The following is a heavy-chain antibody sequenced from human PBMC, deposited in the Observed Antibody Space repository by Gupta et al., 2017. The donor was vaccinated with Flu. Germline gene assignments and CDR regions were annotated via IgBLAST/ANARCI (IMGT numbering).Heavy chain of an antibody. V-gene: IGHV3-74*01. CDR3: ARWWFVRGGKD. CDR1: GFTLSSYW. Sequence: QLVESGGGLVQPGASLILSCAASGFTLSSYWMHRVRQVPGKGLVWVARISNDGATYADSVKGRFTISRDDAENTVYLQMNSLRAEETAVYYCARWWFVRGGKDWGQGTLVTVSS. J-gene: IGHJ4*02. CDR2: ISNDGA. D-gene: IGHD2-15*01.